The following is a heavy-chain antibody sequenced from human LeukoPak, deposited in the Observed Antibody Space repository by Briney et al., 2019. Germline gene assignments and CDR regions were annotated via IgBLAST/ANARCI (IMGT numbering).Heavy chain of an antibody. CDR3: VRPDTAMASDY. CDR2: IYPGDSDT. V-gene: IGHV5-51*01. J-gene: IGHJ4*02. CDR1: GYTFSNYW. D-gene: IGHD5-18*01. Sequence: GESLKISCKGSGYTFSNYWIGWVRQMPGKGLEWMGIIYPGDSDTRYSPSFQGQVTISADKSISTAYLQWSSLKASDTAIYYCVRPDTAMASDYWGQGTLVTVSS.